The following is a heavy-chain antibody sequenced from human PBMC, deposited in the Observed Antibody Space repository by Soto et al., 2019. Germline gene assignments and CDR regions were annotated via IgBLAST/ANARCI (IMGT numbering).Heavy chain of an antibody. Sequence: GGFLRLSCASAGFTVSRNDMGCVRQAPGKGLEWVSVIHSSGSTFYADSVKGRFTVSRDTSSNTVHLQMTSLGADDTGVYHCVRDPPYGAFWGQGTQVTVSS. CDR1: GFTVSRND. J-gene: IGHJ1*01. CDR3: VRDPPYGAF. D-gene: IGHD3-10*01. CDR2: IHSSGST. V-gene: IGHV3-66*01.